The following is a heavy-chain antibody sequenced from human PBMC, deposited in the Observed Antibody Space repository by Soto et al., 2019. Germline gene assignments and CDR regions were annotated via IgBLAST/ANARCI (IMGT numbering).Heavy chain of an antibody. CDR3: ARVARDSSSWYSAYYYYYGMDV. V-gene: IGHV5-51*01. CDR2: IYPGDSDT. CDR1: GYSFTSYW. J-gene: IGHJ6*02. Sequence: GESLKISCKGSGYSFTSYWIGWVRQMPGKGLEWMGIIYPGDSDTRYSPSFQGQVTISADKSISTAYLQWSSLKASDTAMYYCARVARDSSSWYSAYYYYYGMDVWGQGTTVTV. D-gene: IGHD6-13*01.